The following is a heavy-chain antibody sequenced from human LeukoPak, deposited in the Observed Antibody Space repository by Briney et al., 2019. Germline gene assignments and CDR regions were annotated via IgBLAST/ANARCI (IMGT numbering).Heavy chain of an antibody. CDR1: GYSFSNYW. D-gene: IGHD7-27*01. CDR2: INPGDSDT. Sequence: GESLKISCKGSGYSFSNYWIGWVRQMPGKGLEWMGIINPGDSDTRYSPSFQGQVTIAADKSINTAYLQWSSLRASDTAIYYCARQTGDKGIDYWGQGTLVTVPS. V-gene: IGHV5-51*01. J-gene: IGHJ4*02. CDR3: ARQTGDKGIDY.